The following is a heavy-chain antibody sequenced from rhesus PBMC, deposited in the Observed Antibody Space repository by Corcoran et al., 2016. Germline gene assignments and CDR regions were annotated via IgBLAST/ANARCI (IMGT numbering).Heavy chain of an antibody. CDR1: GGSISGYYY. J-gene: IGHJ4*01. V-gene: IGHV4-143*01. Sequence: QVQLQESGPGLVKPSETLSLTCTVSGGSISGYYYWSWIRQPPGKRLEWIGGIYGKSAITYDNPALKSRVTMSKDTSKNQVSLKLSSVTAADTAVDYCAALRRDYWGQGVLVTVSS. CDR3: AALRRDY. CDR2: IYGKSAIT.